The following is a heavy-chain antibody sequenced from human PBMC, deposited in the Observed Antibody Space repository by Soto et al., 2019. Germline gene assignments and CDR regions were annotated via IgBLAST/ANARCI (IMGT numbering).Heavy chain of an antibody. CDR1: GASIISNNW. Sequence: QVQLQESGPGLVKPSGTLSLTCAVSGASIISNNWWSWVRQSPGRGLEWIGEIHYSGVTNDNPSLKTRLSISRDKSKNQFSLTLRSATAADTAVYYCARGGFGDTGVDLEAYHPLDVWGPGTAVTVSS. CDR3: ARGGFGDTGVDLEAYHPLDV. CDR2: IHYSGVT. J-gene: IGHJ6*02. D-gene: IGHD3-3*01. V-gene: IGHV4-4*02.